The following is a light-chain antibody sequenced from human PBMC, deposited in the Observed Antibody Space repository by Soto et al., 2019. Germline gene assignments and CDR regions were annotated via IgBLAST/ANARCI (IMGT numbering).Light chain of an antibody. CDR1: QRISNW. J-gene: IGKJ4*01. Sequence: DIQMTQSPSSVSASVGDRVTITCRASQRISNWLAWYQQQPGKTPKLLIYGASSLQSGVPSRFSGGGSGTHFTLIISSLQPEDFATYYCQQSNTFLPLTFGGGTKVEI. CDR3: QQSNTFLPLT. CDR2: GAS. V-gene: IGKV1-12*01.